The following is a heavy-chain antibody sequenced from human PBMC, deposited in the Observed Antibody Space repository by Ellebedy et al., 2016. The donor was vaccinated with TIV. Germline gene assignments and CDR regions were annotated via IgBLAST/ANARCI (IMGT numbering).Heavy chain of an antibody. J-gene: IGHJ4*02. V-gene: IGHV3-33*01. CDR3: ARAGRQLVLSALDY. CDR2: IWYDGSNK. Sequence: GGSLRLXXAASGFTFSSYGMHWVRQAPGKGLEWVAVIWYDGSNKYYADSVKGRFTISRDNSKNTLYLQMNSLRAEDTAVYYCARAGRQLVLSALDYWGQGTLVTVSS. CDR1: GFTFSSYG. D-gene: IGHD6-13*01.